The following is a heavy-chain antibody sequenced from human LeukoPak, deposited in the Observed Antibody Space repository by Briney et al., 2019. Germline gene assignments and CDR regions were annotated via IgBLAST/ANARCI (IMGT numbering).Heavy chain of an antibody. CDR3: ARDYYDSSGWLLGWEEETQKDHAENDY. J-gene: IGHJ4*02. V-gene: IGHV3-23*01. CDR1: GFTFSSYA. D-gene: IGHD3-22*01. Sequence: GSLRLSCAASGFTFSSYAMSWVRQAPGKGLEWVSAISGSGGSTYYADSVKGRFTISRDNSKNTLYLQMNSLRAEDTAVYYCARDYYDSSGWLLGWEEETQKDHAENDYWGQGTLVTVSS. CDR2: ISGSGGST.